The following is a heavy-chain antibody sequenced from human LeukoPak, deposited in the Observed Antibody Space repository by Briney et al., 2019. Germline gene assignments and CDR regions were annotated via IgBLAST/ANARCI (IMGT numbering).Heavy chain of an antibody. Sequence: SETLSHTCTVSGGSISSSSYYWGWIRQPPGKGLEWIGSIYYSGSTYYNPSLKSRVTISVDTSKNQFSLKLSSVTAADTAVYYCARWGFGERKDAFDIWGQGTMVTVSS. V-gene: IGHV4-39*01. D-gene: IGHD3-10*01. CDR2: IYYSGST. J-gene: IGHJ3*02. CDR3: ARWGFGERKDAFDI. CDR1: GGSISSSSYY.